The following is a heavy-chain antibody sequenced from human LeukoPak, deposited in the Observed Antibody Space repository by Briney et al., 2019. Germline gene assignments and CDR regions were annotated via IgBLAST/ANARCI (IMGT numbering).Heavy chain of an antibody. CDR1: GFTFSSYA. CDR2: ISGSGGST. Sequence: PGGSLRLSCAASGFTFSSYAMGWVRQAPGKGLEWVSAISGSGGSTYYADSVKGRFTISRDNSKNTLYLQMNSLRAEDTAVYYCAKEVTVVPAAYRDYWGQGTLVTVSS. CDR3: AKEVTVVPAAYRDY. D-gene: IGHD2-2*01. J-gene: IGHJ4*02. V-gene: IGHV3-23*01.